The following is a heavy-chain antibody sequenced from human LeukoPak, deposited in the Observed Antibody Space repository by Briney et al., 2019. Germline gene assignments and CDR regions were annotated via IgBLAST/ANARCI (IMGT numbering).Heavy chain of an antibody. CDR2: IYYSGST. CDR1: GGSISSGGYY. V-gene: IGHV4-31*03. Sequence: SETLSLTCTVSGGSISSGGYYWSWIRQHPGKGLEWIGYIYYSGSTYYNPSLKSRVTMSVDTSKNQFSLKLSSVTAADTAVYYCARHSKIPLWVDYWGQGTLVTVSS. CDR3: ARHSKIPLWVDY. D-gene: IGHD3-16*01. J-gene: IGHJ4*02.